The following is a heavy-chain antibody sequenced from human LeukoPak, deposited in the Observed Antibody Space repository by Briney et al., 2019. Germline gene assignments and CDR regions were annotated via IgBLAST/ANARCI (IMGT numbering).Heavy chain of an antibody. J-gene: IGHJ4*02. CDR1: GLTFSSYA. CDR2: ISGSGGST. CDR3: AKDMITFGGVIAPPFDY. Sequence: PGGSLRLSCAASGLTFSSYAMSWVRQAPGKGLEWVSAISGSGGSTYYADSVKGRFTISRDNSKNTLYLQMNSLRAEDTAVYYCAKDMITFGGVIAPPFDYWGQGTLVTVSS. V-gene: IGHV3-23*01. D-gene: IGHD3-16*02.